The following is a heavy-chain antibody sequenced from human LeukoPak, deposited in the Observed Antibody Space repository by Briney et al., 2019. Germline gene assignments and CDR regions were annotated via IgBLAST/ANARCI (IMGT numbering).Heavy chain of an antibody. CDR2: ISAYNGNT. J-gene: IGHJ4*02. CDR3: ARDEPYYFDY. Sequence: GASVKVSCKASGYTFTGYYMHWVRQAPGQGLEWMGWISAYNGNTNYAQKLQGRVTMTTDTSTSTAYMELRSLRSDDTAVYYCARDEPYYFDYWGQGTLVTVSS. CDR1: GYTFTGYY. D-gene: IGHD1-14*01. V-gene: IGHV1-18*04.